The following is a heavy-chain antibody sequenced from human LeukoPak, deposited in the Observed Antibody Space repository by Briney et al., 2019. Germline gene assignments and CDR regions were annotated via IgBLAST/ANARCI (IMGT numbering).Heavy chain of an antibody. J-gene: IGHJ4*02. D-gene: IGHD4-23*01. CDR3: AKDAYGGNSGIFDY. V-gene: IGHV1-46*01. CDR2: IYPRDGST. Sequence: ASVKVSCKASGYTFTNNYLHWVRQAPGQGLEWMGMIYPRDGSTSYAQNFQGRVTVTRDTSATTVHMELRGLRSEDTAVYYCAKDAYGGNSGIFDYWGQGTLVTVSS. CDR1: GYTFTNNY.